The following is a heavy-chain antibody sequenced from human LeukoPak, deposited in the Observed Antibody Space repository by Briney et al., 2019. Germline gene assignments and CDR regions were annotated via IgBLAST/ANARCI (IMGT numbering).Heavy chain of an antibody. CDR2: IRGKTNSYAT. D-gene: IGHD6-19*01. V-gene: IGHV3-73*01. Sequence: GGSLRLSCAASGFTFGASAMNWVRQASGKGLECVCHIRGKTNSYATAYAASVRGRFTISRDDSKNTAYLQMNSMKTEDTAVDFCTGGSGSYSPDYWGQGTLVTVSS. CDR1: GFTFGASA. CDR3: TGGSGSYSPDY. J-gene: IGHJ4*02.